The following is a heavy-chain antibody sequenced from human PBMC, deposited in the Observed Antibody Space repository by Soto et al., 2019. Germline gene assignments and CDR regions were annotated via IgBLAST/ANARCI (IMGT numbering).Heavy chain of an antibody. CDR1: GDSISSYY. V-gene: IGHV4-59*01. D-gene: IGHD5-12*01. J-gene: IGHJ6*02. CDR2: IYYRGST. CDR3: ARDGGIVATSSQYYYYYGMDV. Sequence: QVQLQESGPGLVKPSETLSLTCTVSGDSISSYYWSWIRQPPGKGLEWIGYIYYRGSTNYNPSLKSRVTISVDTSKNQFSLKRSSVTAADTAVYYCARDGGIVATSSQYYYYYGMDVWGQGTTVTVSS.